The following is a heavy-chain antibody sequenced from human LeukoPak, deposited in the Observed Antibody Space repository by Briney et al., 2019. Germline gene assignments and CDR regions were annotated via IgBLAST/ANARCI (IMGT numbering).Heavy chain of an antibody. Sequence: ASVKVSCKASGGTFSSYGISWVRQAPGQGLEWMGWISAYNGNTNYAQKLQGRVTMTTDTSTSTAYMELRSLRSDDTAVYYCARALSQYQLLPEPDYYYYMDVWGKGTTVTVSS. J-gene: IGHJ6*03. CDR3: ARALSQYQLLPEPDYYYYMDV. D-gene: IGHD2-2*01. V-gene: IGHV1-18*01. CDR2: ISAYNGNT. CDR1: GGTFSSYG.